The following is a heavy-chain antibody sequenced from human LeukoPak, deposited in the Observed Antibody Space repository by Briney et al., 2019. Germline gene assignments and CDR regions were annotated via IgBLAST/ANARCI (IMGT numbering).Heavy chain of an antibody. CDR3: ARDEDTAYFDY. CDR2: ISYDGSNK. D-gene: IGHD5-18*01. J-gene: IGHJ4*02. CDR1: GFTFSSYA. Sequence: GGSLRLSCAASGFTFSSYAMHWVRQAPGKGLEWVAVISYDGSNKYYADSVKGRFTISRDNSKNTLYLQMNSLRAEDTAVYYCARDEDTAYFDYWGQGTLVTVSS. V-gene: IGHV3-30*04.